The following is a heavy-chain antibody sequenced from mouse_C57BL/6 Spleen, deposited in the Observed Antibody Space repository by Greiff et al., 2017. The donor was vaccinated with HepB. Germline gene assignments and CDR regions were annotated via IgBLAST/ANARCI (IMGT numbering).Heavy chain of an antibody. CDR3: AREITTVVEGYFDV. CDR2: ISSGSSTI. Sequence: EVKLVESGGGLVKPGGSLKLSCAASGFTFSDYGMHWVRQAPEKGLEWVAYISSGSSTIYYADTVKGRFTISRDNAKNTLFLQMTSLRSEATAMYYCAREITTVVEGYFDVWGTGTTVTVSS. V-gene: IGHV5-17*01. D-gene: IGHD1-1*01. CDR1: GFTFSDYG. J-gene: IGHJ1*03.